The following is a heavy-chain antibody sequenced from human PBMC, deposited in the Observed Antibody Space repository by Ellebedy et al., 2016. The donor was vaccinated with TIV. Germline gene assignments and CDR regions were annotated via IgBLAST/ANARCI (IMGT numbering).Heavy chain of an antibody. D-gene: IGHD3-22*01. CDR1: GYTFSSFA. V-gene: IGHV3-23*01. J-gene: IGHJ4*02. Sequence: GESLKISCAASGYTFSSFAMHWVRQAPGKGLEWLSVISPDGVSTYHAGSVKGRFTITRDNSKNTLYLQMSRLSAEDTAVYYCAKGSSSGFNYDRVGFEYWGQGTLVTVSS. CDR2: ISPDGVST. CDR3: AKGSSSGFNYDRVGFEY.